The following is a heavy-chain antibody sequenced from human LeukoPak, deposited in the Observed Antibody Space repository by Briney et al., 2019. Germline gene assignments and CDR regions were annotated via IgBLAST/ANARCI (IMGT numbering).Heavy chain of an antibody. CDR1: GYTFTSYG. CDR2: ISGYNGNA. Sequence: ASVEVSCKASGYTFTSYGITWVRQAPGQGLEWMGWISGYNGNANYAQKIQGRVTMTTDTSTSTVYMELRSLKSDDTAVYYCARVGTDCSGGSCYWGQGTLVTVSS. V-gene: IGHV1-18*01. J-gene: IGHJ4*02. CDR3: ARVGTDCSGGSCY. D-gene: IGHD2-15*01.